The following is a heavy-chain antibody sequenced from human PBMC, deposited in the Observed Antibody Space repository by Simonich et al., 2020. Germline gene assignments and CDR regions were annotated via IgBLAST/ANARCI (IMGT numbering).Heavy chain of an antibody. CDR3: ARGRIAAAGTYYYYYMDV. Sequence: QVQLVQSGAEVKKPGASVKVSCKASGYTFTGYYMHWVRQAPGQGLEWIVRINPNSGGTNYAQKLQGRVTMTRDTAISTAYMELSRLRSDDTAVYYCARGRIAAAGTYYYYYMDVWGKGTTVTVSS. D-gene: IGHD6-13*01. CDR2: INPNSGGT. J-gene: IGHJ6*03. V-gene: IGHV1-2*02. CDR1: GYTFTGYY.